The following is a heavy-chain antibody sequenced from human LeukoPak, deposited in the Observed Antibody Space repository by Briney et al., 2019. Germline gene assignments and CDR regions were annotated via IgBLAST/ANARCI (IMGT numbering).Heavy chain of an antibody. CDR3: ARGAGYYYFDY. CDR2: INSDGSST. V-gene: IGHV3-74*01. J-gene: IGHJ4*02. D-gene: IGHD3-22*01. Sequence: GGSLRLSCAASGFTFSSYWMHWVRQAPGKGPVWVSRINSDGSSTTYADSVKGRFTISRDNAKNTLYLQMSSLRAEDAAVYYCARGAGYYYFDYWGQGTLVTVSS. CDR1: GFTFSSYW.